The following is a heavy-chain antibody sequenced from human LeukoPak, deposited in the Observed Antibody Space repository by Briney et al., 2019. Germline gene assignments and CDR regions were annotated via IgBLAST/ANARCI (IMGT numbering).Heavy chain of an antibody. CDR2: INPNSGGT. V-gene: IGHV1-2*02. D-gene: IGHD3-22*01. CDR1: GYTFTGYY. J-gene: IGHJ4*02. CDR3: ARYSSGYIYPPVDY. Sequence: ASVKVSCKASGYTFTGYYMHWVRQPPGQGLEWMGSINPNSGGTNYAQKFQGRVTMTRDTSISTAYLELRRLRSDDTAVYYCARYSSGYIYPPVDYWGQGTLVTVSS.